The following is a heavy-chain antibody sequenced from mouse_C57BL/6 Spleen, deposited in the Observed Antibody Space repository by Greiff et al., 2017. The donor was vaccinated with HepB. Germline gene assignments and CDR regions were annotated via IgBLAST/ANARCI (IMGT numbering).Heavy chain of an antibody. Sequence: DVHLVESGGDLVKPGGSLKLSCAASGFTFSSYGMSWVRQTPDKRLEWVATISSGGSYTYYPDSVKGRFTISRDNAKNTLYLQMSSLKSEDTAMYYCARRAMMTDRYYFDYWGQGTTLTVSS. V-gene: IGHV5-6*01. J-gene: IGHJ2*01. D-gene: IGHD2-4*01. CDR3: ARRAMMTDRYYFDY. CDR2: ISSGGSYT. CDR1: GFTFSSYG.